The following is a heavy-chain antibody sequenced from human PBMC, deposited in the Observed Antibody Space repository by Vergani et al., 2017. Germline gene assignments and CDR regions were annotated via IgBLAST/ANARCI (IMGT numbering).Heavy chain of an antibody. CDR1: GYTFTGYY. J-gene: IGHJ1*01. V-gene: IGHV1-2*02. CDR2: INPNSGGT. D-gene: IGHD3-22*01. CDR3: ARGTMIVVVGYFQH. Sequence: QVQLVQSGAEVKKPGASVKVSCKASGYTFTGYYMHWVRQAPGQGLEWMGWINPNSGGTNYAQKFQGRVTITADKSTSTAYMELSSLRSEDTAVYYCARGTMIVVVGYFQHWGQGTLVTVSS.